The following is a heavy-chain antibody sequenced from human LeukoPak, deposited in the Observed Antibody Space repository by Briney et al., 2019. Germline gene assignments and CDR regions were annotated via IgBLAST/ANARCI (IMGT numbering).Heavy chain of an antibody. CDR1: GYTFTSYY. D-gene: IGHD2-2*01. CDR2: INPSGGST. V-gene: IGHV1-46*01. Sequence: GASVKVSCKASGYTFTSYYMHWVRQAPGQGLEWMGIINPSGGSTSYAQKFQGRVTMTRDTSTSTVYMELSSLRSEDTAVYYCARDGGWCSSTSCFPPALYYYGMDVWGQGTTVTVSS. J-gene: IGHJ6*02. CDR3: ARDGGWCSSTSCFPPALYYYGMDV.